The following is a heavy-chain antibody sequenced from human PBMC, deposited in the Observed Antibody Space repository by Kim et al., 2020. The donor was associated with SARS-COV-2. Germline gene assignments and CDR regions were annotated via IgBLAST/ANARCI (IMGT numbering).Heavy chain of an antibody. Sequence: SETLSLTCAVYGGSFSGYYWSWIRQPPGKGLEWIGEINHSGSTNYNPSLKSRVTISVDTSKNQFSLKLSPVTAADTAVYYCARRLGIRWGGFDPWGQGTLVTVSS. J-gene: IGHJ5*02. D-gene: IGHD7-27*01. V-gene: IGHV4-34*01. CDR3: ARRLGIRWGGFDP. CDR1: GGSFSGYY. CDR2: INHSGST.